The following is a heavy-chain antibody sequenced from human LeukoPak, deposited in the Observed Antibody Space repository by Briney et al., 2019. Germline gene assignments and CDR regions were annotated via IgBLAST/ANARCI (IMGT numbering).Heavy chain of an antibody. V-gene: IGHV4-34*01. CDR1: GGSFSGYY. CDR2: INHSGST. J-gene: IGHJ4*02. CDR3: ARGPYSGSYYFDY. D-gene: IGHD1-26*01. Sequence: KPSETLSLTCAVYGGSFSGYYWSWIRQPPGKGLEWIGEINHSGSTNYNPPLKSRVTISVDTSKNQFSLKLSSVTAADTAVYYCARGPYSGSYYFDYWGQGTLVTVSS.